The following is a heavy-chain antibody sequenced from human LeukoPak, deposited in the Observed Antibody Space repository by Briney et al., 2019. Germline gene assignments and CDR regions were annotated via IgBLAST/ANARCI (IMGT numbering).Heavy chain of an antibody. CDR2: ISYDGSNK. V-gene: IGHV3-30-3*01. J-gene: IGHJ4*02. D-gene: IGHD4-23*01. CDR1: GFTFSSYW. CDR3: ASGGSPLY. Sequence: GGSLRLSCAASGFTFSSYWMHWVRQAPGKGLEWVAVISYDGSNKYYADSVKGRFTISRDNSKNTLYLQMNSLRAEDTAVYYCASGGSPLYWGQGTLVTVSS.